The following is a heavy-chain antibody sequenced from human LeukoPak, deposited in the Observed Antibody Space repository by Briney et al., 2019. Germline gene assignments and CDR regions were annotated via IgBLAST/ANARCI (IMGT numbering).Heavy chain of an antibody. Sequence: RPSETLSLTCTVSGGSIRSSYYYWGWIRQPPGKGLEWIGEINHSGSANYNPSLKSRVTISVDTSKNQFSLKLSSVTAADTAVYYCAGQLWSYSNYPTPHDYWGQGTLVTVSS. CDR2: INHSGSA. D-gene: IGHD4-11*01. CDR3: AGQLWSYSNYPTPHDY. V-gene: IGHV4-39*01. J-gene: IGHJ4*02. CDR1: GGSIRSSYYY.